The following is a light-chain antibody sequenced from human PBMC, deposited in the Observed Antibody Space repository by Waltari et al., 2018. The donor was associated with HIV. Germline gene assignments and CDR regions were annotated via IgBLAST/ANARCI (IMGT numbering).Light chain of an antibody. Sequence: SYVLPQPPSVSVAPGTTARITCGGNNIGSESVHWYKQKPGQAPVSVIFDDSDRPSGIPERFSGSNSGNTATLTISGVEAGDEADYYCQVWDSDSDHWVFGGGTKLTVL. CDR1: NIGSES. V-gene: IGLV3-21*04. CDR2: DDS. J-gene: IGLJ3*02. CDR3: QVWDSDSDHWV.